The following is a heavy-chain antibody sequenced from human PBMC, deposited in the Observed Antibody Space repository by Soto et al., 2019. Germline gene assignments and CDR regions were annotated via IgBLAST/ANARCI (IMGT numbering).Heavy chain of an antibody. CDR2: ISWDGGST. CDR3: AKDIEYSSSWYRGYFDY. Sequence: PGGSLRLSCAASGFTFDDYTMHWVRQAPGKGLEWVSLISWDGGSTYYADSVKGRFTISRDNSKNSLYLQMISLRTEDTALYYCAKDIEYSSSWYRGYFDYWGQGTLVTVSS. V-gene: IGHV3-43*01. D-gene: IGHD6-13*01. CDR1: GFTFDDYT. J-gene: IGHJ4*02.